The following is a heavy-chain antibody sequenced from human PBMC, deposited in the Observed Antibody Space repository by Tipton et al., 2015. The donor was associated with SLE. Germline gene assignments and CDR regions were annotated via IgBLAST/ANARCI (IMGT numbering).Heavy chain of an antibody. V-gene: IGHV4-59*01. CDR2: VYSSGSS. Sequence: TLSLTCTVSGGSINSYYWSWIRQPPGKGPEWVGYVYSSGSSDYNPSLSSRVTISLDTSKKQFSLRLKSATAADTAVYYCARVGHGFDSSGYNSHYYYYMDVWGKGTTVTVSS. J-gene: IGHJ6*03. CDR1: GGSINSYY. D-gene: IGHD3-22*01. CDR3: ARVGHGFDSSGYNSHYYYYMDV.